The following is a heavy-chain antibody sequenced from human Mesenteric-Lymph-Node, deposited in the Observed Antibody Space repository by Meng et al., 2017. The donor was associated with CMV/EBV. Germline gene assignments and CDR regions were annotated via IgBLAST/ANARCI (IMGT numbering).Heavy chain of an antibody. CDR1: GFTFSRYA. Sequence: GESLKISCAASGFTFSRYAMSWVRQAPGKGLEWVSAISGSGGSTYYADSVKGRFTISRDNSKNTLYLQMNSLRAEDTAVYYCAKADDSSGYYSGFLDYWGQGTLVTVSS. D-gene: IGHD3-22*01. CDR3: AKADDSSGYYSGFLDY. V-gene: IGHV3-23*01. J-gene: IGHJ4*02. CDR2: ISGSGGST.